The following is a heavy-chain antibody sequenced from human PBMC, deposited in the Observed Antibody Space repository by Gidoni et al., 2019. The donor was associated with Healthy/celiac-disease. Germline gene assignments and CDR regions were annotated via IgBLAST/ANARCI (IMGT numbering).Heavy chain of an antibody. J-gene: IGHJ4*02. V-gene: IGHV4-38-2*02. Sequence: IRQPPGKGLEWIGSIYHSGSTYYNPSLKSRVTISVDTSKNQFSLKLSSVTAADTAVYYCARDSSSIDYWGQGTLVTVSS. CDR2: IYHSGST. D-gene: IGHD6-13*01. CDR3: ARDSSSIDY.